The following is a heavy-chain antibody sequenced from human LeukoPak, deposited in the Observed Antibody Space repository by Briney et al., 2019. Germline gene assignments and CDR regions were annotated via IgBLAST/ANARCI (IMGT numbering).Heavy chain of an antibody. V-gene: IGHV1-18*01. Sequence: GASVKVSCKASGGTFSSYAISWVRQAPGQGLEWMGWISAYNGDTNYAQRLQGRVTMTTDTSTSTAYMELRSLRSDDTAVYYCARDRGGTDDAFDIWGQGTMVTVSS. CDR3: ARDRGGTDDAFDI. J-gene: IGHJ3*02. CDR1: GGTFSSYA. D-gene: IGHD1/OR15-1a*01. CDR2: ISAYNGDT.